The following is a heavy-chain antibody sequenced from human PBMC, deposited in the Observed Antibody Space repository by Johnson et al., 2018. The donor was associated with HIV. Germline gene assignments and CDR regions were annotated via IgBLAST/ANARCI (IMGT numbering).Heavy chain of an antibody. Sequence: QVQLMESGVGVVQPGRSLRLSCAASGFTFSSYGMHWVRQAPGKGLEWVAVIWYDGSNKFYGDSVKGRFTISRDNSKNTLYLQMNSLRAEDTAIYYCAKGDYYDTRAAFDIWGQGTMVTVSS. CDR1: GFTFSSYG. CDR3: AKGDYYDTRAAFDI. J-gene: IGHJ3*02. D-gene: IGHD3-22*01. V-gene: IGHV3-33*06. CDR2: IWYDGSNK.